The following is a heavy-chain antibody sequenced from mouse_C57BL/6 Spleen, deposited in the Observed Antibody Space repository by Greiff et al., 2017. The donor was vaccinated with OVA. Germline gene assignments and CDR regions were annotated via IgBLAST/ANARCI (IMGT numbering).Heavy chain of an antibody. V-gene: IGHV1-82*01. Sequence: QVQLQQSGPELVKPGASVKISCKASGYAFSSSWMNWVKQRPGKGLEWIGRIYPGDGDTNYNGKFKGKATLTADKSSSTAYLQLSSLTSEDSAVYICESSGSIPCAYWGQGTLVTVSA. CDR1: GYAFSSSW. D-gene: IGHD2-10*02. CDR2: IYPGDGDT. J-gene: IGHJ3*01. CDR3: ESSGSIPCAY.